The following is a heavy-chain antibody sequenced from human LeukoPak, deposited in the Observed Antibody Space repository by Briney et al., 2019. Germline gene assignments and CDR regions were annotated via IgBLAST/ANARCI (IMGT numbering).Heavy chain of an antibody. J-gene: IGHJ4*02. Sequence: GGSLRLSCAASGFTVSSTYMNWVRQAPGKGLEWVSIMYSGGNTYYADSVKGRFTISRDNSRNSLYLQMNSLRTEDTALYYCARFQALRGSFRGFDFWGQGTQVTVSP. CDR2: MYSGGNT. CDR1: GFTVSSTY. V-gene: IGHV3-66*02. CDR3: ARFQALRGSFRGFDF. D-gene: IGHD1-26*01.